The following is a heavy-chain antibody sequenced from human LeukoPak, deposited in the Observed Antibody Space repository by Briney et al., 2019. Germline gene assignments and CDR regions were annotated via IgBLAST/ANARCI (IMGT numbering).Heavy chain of an antibody. Sequence: PSETLSLTCTVSGGSISSYCWSWIRQPPGKGLEWIGYIYYSGSTNYNPSLKSRVTISVDTSKNQFSLKLSSVTAADTAVYYCARDRRLGSSGWYSSWFDPWGQGTLVTVSS. V-gene: IGHV4-59*01. CDR2: IYYSGST. CDR3: ARDRRLGSSGWYSSWFDP. D-gene: IGHD6-19*01. J-gene: IGHJ5*02. CDR1: GGSISSYC.